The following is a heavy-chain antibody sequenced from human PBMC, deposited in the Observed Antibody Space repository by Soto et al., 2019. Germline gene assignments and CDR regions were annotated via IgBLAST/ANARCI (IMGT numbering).Heavy chain of an antibody. CDR2: IRRIAYGGTT. Sequence: PGGSLRLSCSASGFNFAACTMSWVRLTPGKGPEWVGFIRRIAYGGTTDYAASVKGRFTISRDDSRKIVYLQMSRLKIEDTAVYYCSRSLAIDFDSWGQGTLVTVSS. V-gene: IGHV3-49*04. CDR1: GFNFAACT. CDR3: SRSLAIDFDS. J-gene: IGHJ4*02.